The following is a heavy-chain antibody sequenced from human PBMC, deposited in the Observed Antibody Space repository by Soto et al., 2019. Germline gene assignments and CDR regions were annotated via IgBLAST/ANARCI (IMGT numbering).Heavy chain of an antibody. CDR1: GCSISSGGYY. J-gene: IGHJ6*02. Sequence: SETLSLTCTFSGCSISSGGYYWSWIRQHPGKGLEWIGYIYYSGSTYYNPSLKSRVTISVDTSKNQFSLKLSSVTAADTAVYYCARDGYDFWSGSYYYYGMDVWGQGTTVTVSS. D-gene: IGHD3-3*01. CDR3: ARDGYDFWSGSYYYYGMDV. CDR2: IYYSGST. V-gene: IGHV4-31*03.